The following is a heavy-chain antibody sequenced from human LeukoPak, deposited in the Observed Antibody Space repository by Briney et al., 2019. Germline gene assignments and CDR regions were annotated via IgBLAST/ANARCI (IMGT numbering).Heavy chain of an antibody. Sequence: ASVKVACKASGYTFTGYYMHWVRQAPGQGLEWMGWINPNSGGTNYAQKFQGWVAMTRDTSISTAYMELSRLRSDDTAVYCCATGIAAAGTDAFDIWGQGTMVTVSS. V-gene: IGHV1-2*04. CDR3: ATGIAAAGTDAFDI. CDR1: GYTFTGYY. J-gene: IGHJ3*02. D-gene: IGHD6-13*01. CDR2: INPNSGGT.